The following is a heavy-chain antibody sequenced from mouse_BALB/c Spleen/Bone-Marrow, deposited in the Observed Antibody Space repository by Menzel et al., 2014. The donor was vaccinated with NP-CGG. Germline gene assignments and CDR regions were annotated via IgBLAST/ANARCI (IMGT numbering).Heavy chain of an antibody. V-gene: IGHV5-4*02. J-gene: IGHJ2*01. CDR2: ISDGGSYT. CDR3: ARGSSYFDY. D-gene: IGHD1-1*01. Sequence: EVKLMESGGGLVKPGGSLKLSCAASGFTFSDYYMYWVRRTPEKRLEWVATISDGGSYTYYPDSVKGRFTISRDNAKNNLYLQMSSLKSEDTAMYCCARGSSYFDYWGQGTTLTVSS. CDR1: GFTFSDYY.